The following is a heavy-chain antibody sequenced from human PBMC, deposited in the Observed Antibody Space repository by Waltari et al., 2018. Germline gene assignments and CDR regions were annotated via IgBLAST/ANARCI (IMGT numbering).Heavy chain of an antibody. CDR3: ARRGIAAAGHYYYYYMDV. J-gene: IGHJ6*03. Sequence: QLQLQESGPGLVKPSETLSLTCTVSGGSISSSSYYWGWIRQPPGKGLEWIGSIYYSGITHYNPSLKSRVTISVDTSKNQFSLKLSSVTAADTAVYYCARRGIAAAGHYYYYYMDVWGKGTTVTVSS. V-gene: IGHV4-39*01. CDR2: IYYSGIT. D-gene: IGHD6-13*01. CDR1: GGSISSSSYY.